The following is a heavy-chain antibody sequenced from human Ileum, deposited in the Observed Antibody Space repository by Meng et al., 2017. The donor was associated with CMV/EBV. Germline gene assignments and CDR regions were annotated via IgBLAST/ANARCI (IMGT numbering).Heavy chain of an antibody. CDR1: GFTFSSSG. CDR3: ARINSGTYYTHYYYGMDV. V-gene: IGHV3-7*01. Sequence: GESLKISCAASGFTFSSSGMSWVRQAPGKGLEWVANIKQEGYEKYYVDSVKGRFTISRDNAKNSLFLQMNSLRAEDTAVYYCARINSGTYYTHYYYGMDVWGQGTTVTVSS. CDR2: IKQEGYEK. J-gene: IGHJ6*02. D-gene: IGHD1-26*01.